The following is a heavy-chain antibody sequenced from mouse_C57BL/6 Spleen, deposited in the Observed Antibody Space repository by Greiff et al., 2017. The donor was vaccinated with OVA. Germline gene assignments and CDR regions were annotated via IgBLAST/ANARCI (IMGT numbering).Heavy chain of an antibody. V-gene: IGHV5-17*01. CDR2: ISSGSSTI. CDR1: GFTFSDYG. Sequence: EVKVVESGGGLVKPGGSLKLSCAASGFTFSDYGMHWVRQAPEKGLEWVAYISSGSSTIYYADTVKGRFTISRDNAKNTLFLQMTSLRSEDTAMYYCARLGYDHDYWGQGTTLTVSS. D-gene: IGHD2-2*01. J-gene: IGHJ2*01. CDR3: ARLGYDHDY.